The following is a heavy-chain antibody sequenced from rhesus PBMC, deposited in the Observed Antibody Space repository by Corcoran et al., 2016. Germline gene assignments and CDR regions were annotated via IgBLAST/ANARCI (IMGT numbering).Heavy chain of an antibody. J-gene: IGHJ5-2*02. CDR1: GGSISSNY. CDR3: ARSYSGGWKLDV. D-gene: IGHD6-37*01. CDR2: IYGSGSNT. Sequence: QVQLQESGPGLVKPLETLSLTCAVSGGSISSNYWSWLPQPPGKELEWIGYIYGSGSNTNYNPPLKSRVTLSVDTSKNQFSLKLTSVTAADTAVYFCARSYSGGWKLDVWGRGVLVAVSS. V-gene: IGHV4S11*01.